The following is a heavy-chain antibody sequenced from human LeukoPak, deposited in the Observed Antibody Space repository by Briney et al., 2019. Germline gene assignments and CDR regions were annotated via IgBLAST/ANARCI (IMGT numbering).Heavy chain of an antibody. V-gene: IGHV4-34*01. CDR2: INSSGGT. CDR1: GGSFRGYY. Sequence: SETLSLTCAVSGGSFRGYYWNWIRQSPGKGLEWAGEINSSGGTSYNPSLKSRLTLSVDTSKYQFSLRLNSVTAADTAVYYCARGRNYFENWGYYYYFDYWGQGTLVTVAS. CDR3: ARGRNYFENWGYYYYFDY. J-gene: IGHJ4*02. D-gene: IGHD1-26*01.